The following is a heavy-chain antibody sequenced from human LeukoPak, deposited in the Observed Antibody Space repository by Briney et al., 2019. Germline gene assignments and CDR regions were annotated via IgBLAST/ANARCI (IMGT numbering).Heavy chain of an antibody. CDR1: GYTFTSHN. CDR3: AREGESGGSSWYLNY. D-gene: IGHD6-13*01. V-gene: IGHV1-46*01. Sequence: ASVKVSCKASGYTFTSHNIQWVRQAPGQGLEWMGIMNPSGGSSRYAQKFQGRVTMTRDTSTSTVYMELSSLRSEDTAVYYCAREGESGGSSWYLNYWGQGTLVTVSS. J-gene: IGHJ4*02. CDR2: MNPSGGSS.